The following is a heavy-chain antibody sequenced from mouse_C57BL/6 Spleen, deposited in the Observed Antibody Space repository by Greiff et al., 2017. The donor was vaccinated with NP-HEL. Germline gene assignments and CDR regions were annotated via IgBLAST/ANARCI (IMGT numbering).Heavy chain of an antibody. D-gene: IGHD6-1*01. J-gene: IGHJ4*01. CDR2: IWSGGST. Sequence: QVQLKQSGPGLVQPSQSLSITCTVSGFSLTSYGVHWVRQSPGKGLEWLGVIWSGGSTDYNAAFISRLSIRKDNSKSQVFFKMNSLQADDTAIYYCARPSPHYYAMDYWGQGTSVTVSS. V-gene: IGHV2-2*01. CDR3: ARPSPHYYAMDY. CDR1: GFSLTSYG.